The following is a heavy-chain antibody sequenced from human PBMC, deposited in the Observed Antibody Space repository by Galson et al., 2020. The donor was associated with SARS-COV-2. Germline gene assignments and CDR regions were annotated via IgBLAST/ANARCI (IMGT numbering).Heavy chain of an antibody. V-gene: IGHV3-23*01. J-gene: IGHJ4*02. CDR2: INDGGGTT. D-gene: IGHD3-16*01. CDR1: GFTFSSHA. Sequence: GGSLRLSCAGSGFTFSSHAMSWVRQAPGKGLEWISIINDGGGTTYYADSVKGRFTISRDNSKNTLYLQMNSLTAEDTAIYYCAKDCSRNGGNSAGYFDYWGQGTLVTVSS. CDR3: AKDCSRNGGNSAGYFDY.